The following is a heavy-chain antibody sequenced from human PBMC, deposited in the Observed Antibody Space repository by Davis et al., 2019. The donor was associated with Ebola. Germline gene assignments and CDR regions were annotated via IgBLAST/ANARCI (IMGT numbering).Heavy chain of an antibody. CDR3: ARWRWRQSEFDY. J-gene: IGHJ4*02. D-gene: IGHD5-24*01. CDR2: IHEDGTIH. Sequence: PGGSLRLSCEASGFSFDDHGMSWVRQAPGKGLEWVASIHEDGTIHYHVDSVKGRFTISRDNAKNSLHLQMDSLSAVDTAVYYCARWRWRQSEFDYWGQGTLVTVSS. CDR1: GFSFDDHG. V-gene: IGHV3-7*01.